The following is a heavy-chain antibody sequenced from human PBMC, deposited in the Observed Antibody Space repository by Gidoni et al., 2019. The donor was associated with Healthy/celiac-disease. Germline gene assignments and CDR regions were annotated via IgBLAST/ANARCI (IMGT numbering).Heavy chain of an antibody. Sequence: EVQLVESGGGLVQPGGSLRLSCAASGFTCSSYSMNWVRQARGKGLEWVSYISSSSSTIYYADSVKGRFTISRDNAKNSLYLQMNSLRDEDTAVYYCARPLNTAMDSFDYWGQGTLVTVSS. D-gene: IGHD5-18*01. V-gene: IGHV3-48*02. CDR2: ISSSSSTI. J-gene: IGHJ4*02. CDR1: GFTCSSYS. CDR3: ARPLNTAMDSFDY.